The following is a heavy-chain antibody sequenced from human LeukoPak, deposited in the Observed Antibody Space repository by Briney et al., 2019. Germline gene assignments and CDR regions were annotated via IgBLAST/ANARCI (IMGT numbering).Heavy chain of an antibody. CDR3: ARDYRYYDFWSGYYWYYMDV. D-gene: IGHD3-3*01. Sequence: GGSLRLSCAASGFTLSDYYMSWIRQAPGKGLEWVSYISSSGSTIYYADSVKGRFTISRDNAKNSLYLQMNSLRAEDTAVYYCARDYRYYDFWSGYYWYYMDVWGKGPRSPSP. J-gene: IGHJ6*03. V-gene: IGHV3-11*01. CDR1: GFTLSDYY. CDR2: ISSSGSTI.